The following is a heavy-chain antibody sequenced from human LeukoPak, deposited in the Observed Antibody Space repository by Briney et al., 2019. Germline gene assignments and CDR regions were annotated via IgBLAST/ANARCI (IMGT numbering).Heavy chain of an antibody. CDR2: ISYDGSNK. Sequence: PGRSLRLSCAASGFTFSSYGMHWVRQAPGKGLEWVAVISYDGSNKYYADSVKGRFTISRDNSKNTLYLQMNSLRAEDTAVYYCASLPVVAAGTSFVPEDYWGQGTLVTVSS. D-gene: IGHD6-13*01. CDR3: ASLPVVAAGTSFVPEDY. V-gene: IGHV3-30*03. CDR1: GFTFSSYG. J-gene: IGHJ4*02.